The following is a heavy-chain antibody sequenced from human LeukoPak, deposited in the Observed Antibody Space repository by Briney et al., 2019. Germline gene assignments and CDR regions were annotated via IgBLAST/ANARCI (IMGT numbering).Heavy chain of an antibody. V-gene: IGHV4-61*05. CDR1: GDSMTGTSHF. J-gene: IGHJ3*02. Sequence: SETLSLTCTVSGDSMTGTSHFWDWIRQPPGKGLEWIGYIYYSGSTNYNPSLKSRVTISVDTSKNQFSLELSSVTAADTAVYYCARVWTLIAFDIWGQGTMVTVSS. CDR2: IYYSGST. CDR3: ARVWTLIAFDI. D-gene: IGHD2-8*01.